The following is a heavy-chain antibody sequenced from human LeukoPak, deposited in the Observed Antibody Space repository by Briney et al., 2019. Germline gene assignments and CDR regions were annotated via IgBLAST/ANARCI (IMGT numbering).Heavy chain of an antibody. CDR2: ISSSSFYI. CDR3: AKEDPEFSGSYYGPLDY. V-gene: IGHV3-21*04. CDR1: GFTFSSYS. D-gene: IGHD1-26*01. Sequence: GGSLRLSCAASGFTFSSYSMNWVRQAPGKGLEWVSSISSSSFYIHYADSVKGRFTISRDNAKNSLYLQMNSLRAEDTALYYCAKEDPEFSGSYYGPLDYWGQGTLVTVSS. J-gene: IGHJ4*02.